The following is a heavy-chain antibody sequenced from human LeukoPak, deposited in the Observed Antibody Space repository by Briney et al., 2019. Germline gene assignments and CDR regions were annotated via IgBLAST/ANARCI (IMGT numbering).Heavy chain of an antibody. CDR3: ARSGTAMAYDY. CDR1: GFSVSDHY. CDR2: ISSSSSYI. V-gene: IGHV3-21*01. Sequence: GGSLRLSCAASGFSVSDHYMNWVRQAPGKGLEWVSSISSSSSYIYYADSVKGRFTISRDNAKNSLYLQMNSLRAEDTAVYYCARSGTAMAYDYWGQGTLVTVSS. J-gene: IGHJ4*02. D-gene: IGHD5-18*01.